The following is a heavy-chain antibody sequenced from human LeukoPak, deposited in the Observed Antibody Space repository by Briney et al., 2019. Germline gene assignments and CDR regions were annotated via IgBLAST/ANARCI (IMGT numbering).Heavy chain of an antibody. V-gene: IGHV1-69*05. J-gene: IGHJ4*02. CDR2: IIPIFGTA. Sequence: SVKVSCKASGGPFRSYAISWVRPAPGQGLEWMGGIIPIFGTANYAQKFQGRVTMTTDTSTSTAYMDLMSLRSDDTAVYYCARWSDYYDRSVYQYYFDYWGQGTLVIVSS. CDR1: GGPFRSYA. CDR3: ARWSDYYDRSVYQYYFDY. D-gene: IGHD3-22*01.